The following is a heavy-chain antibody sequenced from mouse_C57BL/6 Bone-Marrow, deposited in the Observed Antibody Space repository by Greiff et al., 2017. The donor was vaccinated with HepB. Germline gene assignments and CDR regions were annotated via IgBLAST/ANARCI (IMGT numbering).Heavy chain of an antibody. CDR3: ARRDYGNYGDWFAY. CDR1: GFTFSDYY. D-gene: IGHD2-1*01. J-gene: IGHJ3*01. Sequence: EVQLVESGGGLVQPGGSLKLSCAASGFTFSDYYMYWVRQTPEKRLEWVAYISNGGGSTYYPDTVKGRFTISRDNAKNTLYLQMSRLKSEDTAMYYCARRDYGNYGDWFAYWGQGTLVTVSA. CDR2: ISNGGGST. V-gene: IGHV5-12*01.